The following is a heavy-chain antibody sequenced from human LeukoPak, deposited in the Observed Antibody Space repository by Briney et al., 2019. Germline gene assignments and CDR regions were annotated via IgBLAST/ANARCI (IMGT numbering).Heavy chain of an antibody. J-gene: IGHJ3*02. V-gene: IGHV1-69*05. Sequence: SVKVSCKASGGTFSSYAISWVRQAPGQGLEWMGGINPIFGTANYAQKFQGRVTITTDESTSTAYMELSSLRSEDTAVYYCARAPSPRAWLQWLGAFDIWGQGTMVTVSS. CDR1: GGTFSSYA. CDR2: INPIFGTA. CDR3: ARAPSPRAWLQWLGAFDI. D-gene: IGHD5-24*01.